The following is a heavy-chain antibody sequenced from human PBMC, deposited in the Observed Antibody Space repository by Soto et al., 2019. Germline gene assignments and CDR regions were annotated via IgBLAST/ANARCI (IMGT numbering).Heavy chain of an antibody. CDR2: IYYSGST. J-gene: IGHJ6*02. Sequence: SETLSLTCTVSGGSISSYYWSWIRQPPGKGLEWIGYIYYSGSTNYNPSLKSRNTISVDTSKNQFSLKLSSVTAADTAVYYCARDGVRGVIHYYGMDVWGQGTTVTVSS. CDR1: GGSISSYY. CDR3: ARDGVRGVIHYYGMDV. V-gene: IGHV4-59*01. D-gene: IGHD3-10*01.